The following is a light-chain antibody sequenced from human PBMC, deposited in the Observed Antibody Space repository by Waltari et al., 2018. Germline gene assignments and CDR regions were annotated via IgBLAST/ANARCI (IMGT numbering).Light chain of an antibody. CDR1: SSDVGRYNY. J-gene: IGLJ2*01. Sequence: QSALTQPPSASGSPGQSVTISCPGTSSDVGRYNYVSWYQHHPGKGPKLIIYEVTRRPSGVPYRFSASKSANTASLTVSGLQAEDEADYFCSSYAGGNNWVFGGGTKLTVL. CDR2: EVT. V-gene: IGLV2-8*01. CDR3: SSYAGGNNWV.